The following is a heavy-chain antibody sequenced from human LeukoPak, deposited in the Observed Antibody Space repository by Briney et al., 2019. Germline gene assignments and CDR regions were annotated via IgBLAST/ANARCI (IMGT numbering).Heavy chain of an antibody. D-gene: IGHD7-27*01. Sequence: GGSLRLSCAASGFTFSTYWMHWVRQAPGKGLEWVANINQDGSEKYYVDSVKGRFTVSRDSAKNSLYLQMNSLRAEDTAVYYCARDDNWGSDYWGQGTLVTVSS. V-gene: IGHV3-7*04. CDR1: GFTFSTYW. CDR2: INQDGSEK. CDR3: ARDDNWGSDY. J-gene: IGHJ4*02.